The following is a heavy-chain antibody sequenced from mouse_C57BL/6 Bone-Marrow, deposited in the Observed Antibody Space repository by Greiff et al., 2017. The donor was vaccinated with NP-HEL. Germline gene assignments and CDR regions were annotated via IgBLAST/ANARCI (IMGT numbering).Heavy chain of an antibody. J-gene: IGHJ1*03. Sequence: VQLQQSGAELMKPGASVKLSCKATGYTFTGYWIEWVKQRPGHGLEWIGEILPGSGSTNYNEKFKGKATFTADTSSNTAYMQLSSLTTEDSAIYYGARWFNYYGSSYVGYWYFDVWGTGTTVTVSS. CDR2: ILPGSGST. V-gene: IGHV1-9*01. CDR1: GYTFTGYW. CDR3: ARWFNYYGSSYVGYWYFDV. D-gene: IGHD1-1*01.